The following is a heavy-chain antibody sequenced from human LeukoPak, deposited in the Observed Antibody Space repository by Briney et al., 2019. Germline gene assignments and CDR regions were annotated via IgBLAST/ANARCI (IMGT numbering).Heavy chain of an antibody. CDR3: ASGECSGTSCYWRGKWFDP. V-gene: IGHV1-2*02. CDR2: INPNSGST. CDR1: GYTFTCYY. D-gene: IGHD2-2*01. Sequence: ASVKVSCKASGYTFTCYYMHWVRQAPGQGLEWMGWINPNSGSTNYAQKFQGRVTITRDTSIRTDYMELRRLRSDDTAVYYCASGECSGTSCYWRGKWFDPWGQGTLVTVSS. J-gene: IGHJ5*02.